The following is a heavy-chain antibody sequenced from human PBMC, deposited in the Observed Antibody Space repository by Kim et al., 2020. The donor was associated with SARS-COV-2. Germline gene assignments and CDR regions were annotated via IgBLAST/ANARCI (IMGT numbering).Heavy chain of an antibody. V-gene: IGHV3-11*06. D-gene: IGHD3-9*01. CDR3: AREGRYFDWLMGSDLDY. J-gene: IGHJ4*02. Sequence: KGRFTISRDNAKNSLYLQMNSLRAEDTAVYYCAREGRYFDWLMGSDLDYWGQGTLVTVSS.